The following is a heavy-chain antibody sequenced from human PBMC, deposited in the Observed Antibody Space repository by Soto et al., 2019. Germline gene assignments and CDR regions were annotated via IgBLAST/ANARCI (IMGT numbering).Heavy chain of an antibody. CDR3: ASGQQVILRYYCGLDV. CDR1: GFTVSTNY. D-gene: IGHD6-13*01. V-gene: IGHV3-53*02. Sequence: EVQLVETGGGLIQPGGSLRLSCAVSGFTVSTNYMSWVRQAPGKGLDWVSVIYYDDGSTYYADSVKGRFSISRDSSRNTMYLQMNRLRAEDTAVYYCASGQQVILRYYCGLDVCGQGTTVTVSS. CDR2: IYYDDGST. J-gene: IGHJ6*02.